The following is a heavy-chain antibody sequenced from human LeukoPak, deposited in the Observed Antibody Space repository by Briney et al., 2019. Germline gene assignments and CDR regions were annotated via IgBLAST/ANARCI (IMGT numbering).Heavy chain of an antibody. V-gene: IGHV3-30-3*01. CDR1: GFTFSSYA. CDR3: ARDQAVAAAGTAVS. J-gene: IGHJ5*02. D-gene: IGHD6-13*01. Sequence: GGSLRLSCAASGFTFSSYAMHWVRQAPGKGLEWVAVISYDGSNKYYADSVKGRFTISRDNSKNTLYLQMNSLRAEDTAVYYCARDQAVAAAGTAVSWGQGTLVTVSS. CDR2: ISYDGSNK.